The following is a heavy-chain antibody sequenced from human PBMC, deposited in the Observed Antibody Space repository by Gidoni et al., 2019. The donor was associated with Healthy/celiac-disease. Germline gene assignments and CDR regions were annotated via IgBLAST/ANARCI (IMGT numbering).Heavy chain of an antibody. J-gene: IGHJ5*02. D-gene: IGHD2-15*01. CDR2: INHYSGGT. Sequence: QVQLVQSGAEVKKPGASVKVSCKAYGYTFTVYYMPWFRQAPGQGLEWMGWINHYSGGTNYVKKFQCRLTMTRETSSSTAYRELSRLRSDDRAVYYCERDRCSGGSCSNWFDPWGQGTLVTVSS. CDR1: GYTFTVYY. CDR3: ERDRCSGGSCSNWFDP. V-gene: IGHV1-2*02.